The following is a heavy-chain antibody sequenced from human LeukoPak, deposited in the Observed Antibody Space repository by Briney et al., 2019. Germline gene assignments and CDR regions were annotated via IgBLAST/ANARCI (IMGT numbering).Heavy chain of an antibody. CDR2: ISAYNGNT. Sequence: ASVKVSCKASGYTFTSYGVSWLRQAPGQGLEWMGWISAYNGNTNYAQKLQGRVTMTTDTSTSTAYMDLRSLRSDDTAVYYCARGVAVARYGMDVWGQGTTVTVSS. D-gene: IGHD6-19*01. J-gene: IGHJ6*02. V-gene: IGHV1-18*01. CDR3: ARGVAVARYGMDV. CDR1: GYTFTSYG.